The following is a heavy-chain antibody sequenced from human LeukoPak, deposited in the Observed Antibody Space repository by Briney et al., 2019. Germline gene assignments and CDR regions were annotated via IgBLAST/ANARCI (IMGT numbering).Heavy chain of an antibody. J-gene: IGHJ4*02. Sequence: SGGSLRLSCAASGFTFSNAYMNWVRQAPGKGLEWVGRIKPKTDGETTEYAAPVKGRFSIPRDDSKNMLYLQMNSLKTEDTAVYYCITPLPYSAQGGQGTLVTVSS. CDR1: GFTFSNAY. D-gene: IGHD2-21*01. CDR2: IKPKTDGETT. V-gene: IGHV3-15*07. CDR3: ITPLPYSAQ.